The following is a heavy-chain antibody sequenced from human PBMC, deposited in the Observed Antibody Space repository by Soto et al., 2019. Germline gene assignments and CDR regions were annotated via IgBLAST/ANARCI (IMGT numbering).Heavy chain of an antibody. J-gene: IGHJ4*02. D-gene: IGHD5-12*01. Sequence: SDTLSLTCTVSDGSISPYYWSWIRQPPGKGLEWIGYIYYAGTTTYNPSLKSRVSISVDTSKNEVSLKLTSVTAADTAVYYCARQGGSYQALDSWGQGTVVTVSS. CDR1: DGSISPYY. CDR3: ARQGGSYQALDS. CDR2: IYYAGTT. V-gene: IGHV4-59*08.